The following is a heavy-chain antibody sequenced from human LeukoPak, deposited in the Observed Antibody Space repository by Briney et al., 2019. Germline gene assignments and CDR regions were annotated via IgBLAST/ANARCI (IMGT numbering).Heavy chain of an antibody. CDR2: ISTSGST. V-gene: IGHV4-61*02. CDR1: ADSISSGIYY. Sequence: PSESLSLTCTVSADSISSGIYYWSWIRQPAGKGLERIGRISTSGSTDYNPSLRSRVTISSDASKNQLSLRLNSVTAADTAMYYCARGVSLVRGMWFDPWGQGTLVAVSS. J-gene: IGHJ5*02. D-gene: IGHD3-10*01. CDR3: ARGVSLVRGMWFDP.